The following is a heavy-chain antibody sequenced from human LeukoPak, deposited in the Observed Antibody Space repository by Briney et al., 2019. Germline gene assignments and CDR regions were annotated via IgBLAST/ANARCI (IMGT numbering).Heavy chain of an antibody. V-gene: IGHV1-2*02. CDR2: INPDSGAT. D-gene: IGHD6-19*01. Sequence: ASVKVSCKASGYTFTSHGITWVRQAPGQGLEWMGWINPDSGATNYAQKFQGRVTMTRDTSISTAYMELSGLRSDDTAMYYCARDDTSGWSFDYWGQGTLVTVSS. CDR1: GYTFTSHG. J-gene: IGHJ4*02. CDR3: ARDDTSGWSFDY.